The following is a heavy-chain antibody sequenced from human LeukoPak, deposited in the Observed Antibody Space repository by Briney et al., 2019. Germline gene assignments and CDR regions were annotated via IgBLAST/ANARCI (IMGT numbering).Heavy chain of an antibody. CDR2: IYSGGST. V-gene: IGHV3-53*01. CDR3: AIRYSGY. D-gene: IGHD3-9*01. J-gene: IGHJ4*02. Sequence: GGSLRLSCAASGFTVSSNSMSWVRQAPGKGLEWVSFIYSGGSTYYADSVKGRFTISRDNSKNTLYLQMNSLRADDTAVYYCAIRYSGYWGQGTLVTVSS. CDR1: GFTVSSNS.